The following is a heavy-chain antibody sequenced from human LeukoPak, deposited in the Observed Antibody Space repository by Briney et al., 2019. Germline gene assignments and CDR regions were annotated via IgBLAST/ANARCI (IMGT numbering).Heavy chain of an antibody. CDR1: GYTLTELS. V-gene: IGHV1-24*01. CDR2: FDPEDGET. Sequence: ASVKVSCKVSGYTLTELSMHWVRRAPGKGLEWMGGFDPEDGETIYAQKFQGRVTMTEDTSTDTAYMELSSLRSEDAAVYYCATLESYGSYSLDAFDIWGQGTMVTVSS. J-gene: IGHJ3*02. CDR3: ATLESYGSYSLDAFDI. D-gene: IGHD1-26*01.